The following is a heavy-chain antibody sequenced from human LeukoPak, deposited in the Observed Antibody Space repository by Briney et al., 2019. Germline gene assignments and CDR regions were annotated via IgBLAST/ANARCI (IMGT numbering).Heavy chain of an antibody. V-gene: IGHV3-23*01. Sequence: QSGGSLRLSCAASGFTFSSYAMSWVRQAPGKGLEWVSAISGSGGSTYYADSVKGRFTISRDNSKNTLYLQMNSLRAEDTAVYYCAKDLSSQVTGWSDPWGQGTLVTVSS. D-gene: IGHD2-21*02. CDR3: AKDLSSQVTGWSDP. J-gene: IGHJ5*02. CDR1: GFTFSSYA. CDR2: ISGSGGST.